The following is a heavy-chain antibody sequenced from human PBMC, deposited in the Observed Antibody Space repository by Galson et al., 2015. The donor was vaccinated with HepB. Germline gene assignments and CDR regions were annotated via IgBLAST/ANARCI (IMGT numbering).Heavy chain of an antibody. V-gene: IGHV3-30-3*01. Sequence: SLRLSCAASGFTFSTYALHWVRQAPGKGLEWVAVISYDGSNKYYADSVKGRFTISRDNSKNTLYLQMNSLRAEDTAVYYCARAIDGLVVTTFDPWGQGTLVTVSS. D-gene: IGHD2-15*01. CDR2: ISYDGSNK. J-gene: IGHJ5*02. CDR3: ARAIDGLVVTTFDP. CDR1: GFTFSTYA.